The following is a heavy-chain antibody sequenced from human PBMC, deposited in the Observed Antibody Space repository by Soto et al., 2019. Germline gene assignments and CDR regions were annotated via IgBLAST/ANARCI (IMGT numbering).Heavy chain of an antibody. D-gene: IGHD2-2*01. CDR2: ITGGSILI. CDR1: GFTFSSYS. Sequence: GGSLRLSCAASGFTFSSYSMNWVRQAPGKGLEWVSSITGGSILIYYADSVKGRFSIPRDNAKNSLYLQMDSLRAEDTAVYYCARDNPGGYQLLLDYWGQGTLVTVSS. V-gene: IGHV3-21*01. CDR3: ARDNPGGYQLLLDY. J-gene: IGHJ4*02.